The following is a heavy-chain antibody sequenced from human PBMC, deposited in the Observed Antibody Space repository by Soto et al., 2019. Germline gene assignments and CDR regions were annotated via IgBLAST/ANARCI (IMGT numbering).Heavy chain of an antibody. CDR3: AKGEYDRVFYYNFDT. J-gene: IGHJ4*02. D-gene: IGHD3-3*01. V-gene: IGHV3-23*01. Sequence: GGSLRLSCAASGFTFGSYALSWLRQAPGKGLEWVSGIGNSGAYTYYADSVKGRFTISRDNSRNTVYLQMDSLRDEDTAFYYWAKGEYDRVFYYNFDTWGQETLVT. CDR2: IGNSGAYT. CDR1: GFTFGSYA.